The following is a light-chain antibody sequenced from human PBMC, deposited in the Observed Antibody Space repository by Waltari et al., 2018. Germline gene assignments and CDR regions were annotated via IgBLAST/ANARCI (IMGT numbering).Light chain of an antibody. CDR1: SNVVGRYDY. Sequence: QSALTQPASVSGSPGQSVTIFCAGTSNVVGRYDYVPWYQEHPGQAPRVIMYDGSDRPSGVSDRFSCSKSGNTASLTISGLQAEDEAYYYCSSQSSNDVVLFGGGTKLTVL. CDR2: DGS. J-gene: IGLJ2*01. V-gene: IGLV2-14*01. CDR3: SSQSSNDVVL.